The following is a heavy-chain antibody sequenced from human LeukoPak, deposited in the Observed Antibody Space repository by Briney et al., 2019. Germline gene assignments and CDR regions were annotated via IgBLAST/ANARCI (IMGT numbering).Heavy chain of an antibody. CDR3: ARDTSSSWSYYYYYYMDV. Sequence: VQLVESGGGVVQPGRSLRLSCAASGFTFSSYAMSWVRQAPGKGLEWVSAISGSGGSTYYADSVKGRFTISRDNAKNSLYLQMNSLRAEDTAVYYCARDTSSSWSYYYYYYMDVWGKGTTVTVSS. D-gene: IGHD6-13*01. CDR2: ISGSGGST. V-gene: IGHV3-23*04. CDR1: GFTFSSYA. J-gene: IGHJ6*03.